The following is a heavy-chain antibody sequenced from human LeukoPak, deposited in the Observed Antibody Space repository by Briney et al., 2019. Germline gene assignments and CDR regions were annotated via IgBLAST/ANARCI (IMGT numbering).Heavy chain of an antibody. CDR1: GGSISSHY. D-gene: IGHD3-3*01. J-gene: IGHJ4*02. CDR3: ARCHDYWSGYYNL. V-gene: IGHV4-59*11. CDR2: ISYSGST. Sequence: SETLSLTCTVSGGSISSHYYNWLRQPPGKGLEWIGYISYSGSTNYDPSFKSRVTISVDTSKNQFSLNLSSVTAADTAVYYCARCHDYWSGYYNLWGQGTLVTVSS.